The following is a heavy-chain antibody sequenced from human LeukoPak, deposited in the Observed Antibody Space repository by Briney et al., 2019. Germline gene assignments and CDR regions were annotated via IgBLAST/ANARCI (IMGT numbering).Heavy chain of an antibody. CDR1: GFTFGDYY. Sequence: GGSLRLSCAASGFTFGDYYMGWVRQAPGKGLEWVSYISSSGTTMLYPDSVKGRFTISRDNAQNSLYLQLNSLRDGDTAVYYCARALRDAFDIWGQGTMVTVSS. J-gene: IGHJ3*02. CDR3: ARALRDAFDI. CDR2: ISSSGTTM. V-gene: IGHV3-11*01.